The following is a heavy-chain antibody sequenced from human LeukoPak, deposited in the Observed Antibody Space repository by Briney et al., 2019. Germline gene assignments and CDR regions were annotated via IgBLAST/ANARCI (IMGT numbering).Heavy chain of an antibody. Sequence: PGGSLRLSCAASGLTFSNYALSWVRQPPGKGLEWMGEIYHSGTTNYNPSLKSRVTISVDTSKNQFSLKLSSVTAADTGVYYCARLGDGIGFDPWGQGTLVTVSS. CDR3: ARLGDGIGFDP. V-gene: IGHV4-34*01. CDR2: IYHSGTT. CDR1: GLTFSNYA. J-gene: IGHJ5*02. D-gene: IGHD2-15*01.